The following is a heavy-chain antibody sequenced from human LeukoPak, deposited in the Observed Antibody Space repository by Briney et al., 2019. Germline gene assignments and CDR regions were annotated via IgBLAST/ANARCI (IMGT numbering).Heavy chain of an antibody. D-gene: IGHD5-24*01. CDR3: AKSGYNRFDY. Sequence: GGSLRLSCAASGFTFSDYYMSWIRQAPGKGLEWVSYISSSGSTIYYADSVKGRFTISRDNSENTVYLQMNSLRVEDTALYYCAKSGYNRFDYWGQGILVTVSS. CDR2: ISSSGSTI. V-gene: IGHV3-11*01. CDR1: GFTFSDYY. J-gene: IGHJ4*02.